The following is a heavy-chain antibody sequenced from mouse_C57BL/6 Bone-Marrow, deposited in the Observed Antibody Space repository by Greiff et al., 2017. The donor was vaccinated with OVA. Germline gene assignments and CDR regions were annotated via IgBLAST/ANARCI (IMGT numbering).Heavy chain of an antibody. CDR1: GFTFSDYG. CDR3: ARWHDYYYYAMDY. CDR2: ISNLANSI. J-gene: IGHJ4*01. Sequence: EVKLMESGGGLVQPGGSLKLSCAASGFTFSDYGMAWVRQAPRKGPEWVAFISNLANSIYYADTVTGRFTISRENAKNTLYLEMSSLMSEDTAMYYCARWHDYYYYAMDYWGQGTSVTVSS. V-gene: IGHV5-15*01. D-gene: IGHD2-4*01.